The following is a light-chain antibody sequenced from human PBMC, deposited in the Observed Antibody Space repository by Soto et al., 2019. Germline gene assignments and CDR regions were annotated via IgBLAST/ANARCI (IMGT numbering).Light chain of an antibody. V-gene: IGKV1-5*01. CDR2: DAS. J-gene: IGKJ1*01. CDR3: QQYSDSSGM. Sequence: DIQMTHSPSTLPASVGDRFTITCGASQSIGSWLAWYQQKPGKAPKLLIFDASTLESGVPSRFSGSGYGTDFTLTISSLQPDDFATYYCQQYSDSSGMFGQGTKVDIK. CDR1: QSIGSW.